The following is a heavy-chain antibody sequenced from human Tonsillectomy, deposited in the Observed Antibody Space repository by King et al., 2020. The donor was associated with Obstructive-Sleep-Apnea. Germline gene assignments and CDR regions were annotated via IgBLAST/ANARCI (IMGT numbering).Heavy chain of an antibody. V-gene: IGHV3-30*18. CDR2: ISYDGSNK. Sequence: VQLVESGGGVVQPGRSLRLSCAASGFTFSSYGMHWVRQAPGKGLEWVAVISYDGSNKYYADSVKGRFTISRDNSKNTLYLQMNSLRAEDTAVYYCAKDHFSPVTTWGNWFDPWGQGTLVTVSS. CDR1: GFTFSSYG. J-gene: IGHJ5*02. CDR3: AKDHFSPVTTWGNWFDP. D-gene: IGHD4-17*01.